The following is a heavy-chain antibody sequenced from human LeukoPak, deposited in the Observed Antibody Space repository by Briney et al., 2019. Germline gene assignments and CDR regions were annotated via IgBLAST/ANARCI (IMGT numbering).Heavy chain of an antibody. V-gene: IGHV4-59*08. CDR3: ARHNIASDGARLFDF. CDR1: GGSVSSNY. CDR2: IYHSGYA. D-gene: IGHD4-17*01. Sequence: SETLSLTCSVSGGSVSSNYWAWLRQPPGKGPEWIGYIYHSGYAKYNPSFKSRVTMSVDTSKSQFSLQLTSVTVADTAVYYCARHNIASDGARLFDFWGRGTLVAVSS. J-gene: IGHJ4*02.